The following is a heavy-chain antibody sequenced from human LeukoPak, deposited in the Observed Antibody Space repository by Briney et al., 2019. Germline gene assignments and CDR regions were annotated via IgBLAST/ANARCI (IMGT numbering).Heavy chain of an antibody. V-gene: IGHV6-1*01. Sequence: SQTLSLTCAISGDSVSSNSAAWNWIRQSPSRGLEWLGRTYSRTKWYNDYAVSVKSRITINPDTSKNQFSLQLNSVTPEDTAVYYCARSPLGQQQLVYPQKHSVAWWFDPWGQGTLVTVSS. D-gene: IGHD6-13*01. J-gene: IGHJ5*02. CDR2: TYSRTKWYN. CDR3: ARSPLGQQQLVYPQKHSVAWWFDP. CDR1: GDSVSSNSAA.